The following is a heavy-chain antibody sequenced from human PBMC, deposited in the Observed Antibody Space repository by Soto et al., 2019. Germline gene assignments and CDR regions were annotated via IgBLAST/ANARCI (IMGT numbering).Heavy chain of an antibody. J-gene: IGHJ4*02. D-gene: IGHD3-3*01. CDR1: GYSFTSYW. CDR3: ARSRSVFGVVIIPDY. CDR2: IYPGDSDT. V-gene: IGHV5-51*01. Sequence: GESLKISCKGSGYSFTSYWIGWVRQMPGKGLEWMGIIYPGDSDTRYSPSFQGQVTISADKSISTAYLQWSSLKASDTAVYYCARSRSVFGVVIIPDYWGQGTLVTVSS.